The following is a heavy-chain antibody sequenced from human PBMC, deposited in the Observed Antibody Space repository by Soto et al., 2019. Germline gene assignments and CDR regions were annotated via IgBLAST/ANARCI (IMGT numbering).Heavy chain of an antibody. CDR1: GDSITNSRW. V-gene: IGHV4-4*02. D-gene: IGHD6-19*01. CDR2: ILHSGEN. Sequence: QVQLQESGPGLVKPSGTLSLTCAVSGDSITNSRWWTWVRQPPGKGLEWIGDILHSGENNYNPSLTSRVFISVDKSQNQFSLRGSSVTAADTAVYYCAYSTGWYRHDVWGHGTLVTVSS. J-gene: IGHJ3*01. CDR3: AYSTGWYRHDV.